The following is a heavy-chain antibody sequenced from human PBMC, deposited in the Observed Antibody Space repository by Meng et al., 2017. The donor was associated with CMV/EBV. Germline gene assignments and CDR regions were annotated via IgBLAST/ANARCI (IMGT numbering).Heavy chain of an antibody. D-gene: IGHD5-24*01. CDR3: ARGHGYNYYFDY. V-gene: IGHV4-39*02. CDR2: IYYSGSA. Sequence: GSLRLTCTVSGGSISSSSYYWGWIRQPPGKGLEWIGSIYYSGSAFYNPSLKSRVTISLDMSKNHFSLKLSSVTAADTAVYYCARGHGYNYYFDYWGQGTLVTVSS. CDR1: GGSISSSSYY. J-gene: IGHJ4*02.